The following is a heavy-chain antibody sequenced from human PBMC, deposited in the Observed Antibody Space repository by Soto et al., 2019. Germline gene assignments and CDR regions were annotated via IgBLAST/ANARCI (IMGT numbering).Heavy chain of an antibody. Sequence: GGSLRLSCAASGFTFSSYGMHWVRQAPGKGLEWVAVISYDGSNKYYADSVKGRFTISRDNSKNTLYLQMNSLRAEDTAVYYCAKDYHRGSPSYYFDYWGQGTLVTFSS. V-gene: IGHV3-30*18. D-gene: IGHD3-16*01. CDR2: ISYDGSNK. CDR1: GFTFSSYG. CDR3: AKDYHRGSPSYYFDY. J-gene: IGHJ4*02.